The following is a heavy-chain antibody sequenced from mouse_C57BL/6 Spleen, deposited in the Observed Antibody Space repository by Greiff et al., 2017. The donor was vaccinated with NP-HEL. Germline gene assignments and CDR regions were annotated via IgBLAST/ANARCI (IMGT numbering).Heavy chain of an antibody. CDR1: GYTFTSYW. J-gene: IGHJ4*01. CDR2: IDPSDSYT. Sequence: QVQLQQPGAELVKPGASVKLSCKASGYTFTSYWMQWVKQRPGQGLEWIGEIDPSDSYTNYNQKFKGKATLTVDTSSSTAYMQLSSLTSEDSAVYCCARRGDLLGVFYAMDYWGQGTSVTVSS. D-gene: IGHD2-1*01. CDR3: ARRGDLLGVFYAMDY. V-gene: IGHV1-50*01.